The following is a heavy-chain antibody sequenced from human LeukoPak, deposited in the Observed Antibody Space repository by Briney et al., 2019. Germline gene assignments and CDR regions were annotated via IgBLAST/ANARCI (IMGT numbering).Heavy chain of an antibody. CDR3: ARDIGIAVAGRGLDY. CDR2: IRTDGVTT. J-gene: IGHJ4*02. D-gene: IGHD6-19*01. CDR1: GFIFSHHG. Sequence: GGSLRLSCAASGFIFSHHGMNWVRQAPGKGLEWVSGIRTDGVTTYYADSVKGRFIISRDNSKNTVYLQMNSLRAEDTAVYYCARDIGIAVAGRGLDYWGQGTLVTVSS. V-gene: IGHV3-23*01.